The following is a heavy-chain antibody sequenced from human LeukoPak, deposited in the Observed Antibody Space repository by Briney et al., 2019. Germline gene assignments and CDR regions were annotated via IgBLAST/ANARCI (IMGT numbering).Heavy chain of an antibody. J-gene: IGHJ4*02. CDR3: ARSMIFPPDSFDY. CDR1: GFTFSSYW. D-gene: IGHD3-22*01. CDR2: ISSDGSST. Sequence: GGSLRLSCAASGFTFSSYWMHWVRQAPGKGLVWASRISSDGSSTSYADSVKGRFTISRDNAKNTLYLQMNSLRAEDTAVYYCARSMIFPPDSFDYWGQGTLVTVSS. V-gene: IGHV3-74*01.